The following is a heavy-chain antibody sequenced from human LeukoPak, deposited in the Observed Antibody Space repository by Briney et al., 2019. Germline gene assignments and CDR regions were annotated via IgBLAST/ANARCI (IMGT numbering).Heavy chain of an antibody. J-gene: IGHJ4*02. D-gene: IGHD1-26*01. Sequence: SETLSLTCTVSSGSISTSNYYWGWVRQPPGKALEWIGNIFYSGSTYYNPCLKSRVTISVDTSKNQFSLKLSSVTAADTAVYYCARRIVGATIDYWGQGTLVTVSS. CDR3: ARRIVGATIDY. CDR2: IFYSGST. V-gene: IGHV4-39*01. CDR1: SGSISTSNYY.